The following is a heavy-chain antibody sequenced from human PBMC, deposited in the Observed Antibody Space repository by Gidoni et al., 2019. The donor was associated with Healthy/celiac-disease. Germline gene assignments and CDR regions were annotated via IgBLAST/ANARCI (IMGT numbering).Heavy chain of an antibody. V-gene: IGHV4-61*01. D-gene: IGHD4-17*01. CDR3: ARDTATVYDY. CDR2: IYYSGST. CDR1: GGSVSSGSYY. Sequence: QVQLQESGPGLVKPSETLSLTCTVSGGSVSSGSYYWSWIRQPPGKGLEWIGYIYYSGSTNYNPSLKSRVTISVDTSKNQFSLKLSSVTAADTAVYYCARDTATVYDYWGQGTLVTVSS. J-gene: IGHJ4*02.